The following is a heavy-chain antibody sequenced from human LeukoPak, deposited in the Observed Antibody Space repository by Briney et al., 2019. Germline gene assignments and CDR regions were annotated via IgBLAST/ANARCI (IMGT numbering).Heavy chain of an antibody. J-gene: IGHJ2*01. V-gene: IGHV3-23*01. CDR2: ISGSGGST. CDR1: GFTFSSYA. D-gene: IGHD7-27*01. Sequence: PGGSLRLSCAASGFTFSSYAMSWVRQAPGKGLEWVSAISGSGGSTYYADSVKGRFTISRDNSKNTLYLQMNSLRAEDTAVYYCAKDHYISWGSSWYFDLWGRGTLVAVSS. CDR3: AKDHYISWGSSWYFDL.